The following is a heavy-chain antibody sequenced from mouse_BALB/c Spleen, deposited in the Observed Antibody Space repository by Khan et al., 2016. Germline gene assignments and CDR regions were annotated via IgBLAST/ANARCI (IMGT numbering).Heavy chain of an antibody. D-gene: IGHD2-1*01. V-gene: IGHV1-61*01. CDR1: GYSFTSYW. CDR2: IHPSASET. CDR3: ARSHYGNPYFDY. Sequence: QLQLQQPGAELVRPGTSVKLSCKASGYSFTSYWMNWVKQRPGQGLEWIGMIHPSASETRLNQKFKDKATLTVDKSSSSAYMQLSSPTSEDSAVYYCARSHYGNPYFDYWGQGTTLTVSS. J-gene: IGHJ2*01.